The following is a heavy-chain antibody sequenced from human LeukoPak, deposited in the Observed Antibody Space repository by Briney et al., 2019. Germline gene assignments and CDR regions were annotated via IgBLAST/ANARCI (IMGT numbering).Heavy chain of an antibody. D-gene: IGHD2-15*01. CDR2: ISGSGGST. V-gene: IGHV3-23*01. Sequence: GGSLRLSCAASGFTFSSYAMSWVRQAPGKGLEWVSVISGSGGSTYSADSVKGRFTISRDNSKNTLYLQMNSLRAEDTAVYFCVRGYSFGPYGMDVWGQGTTVTVSS. J-gene: IGHJ6*02. CDR1: GFTFSSYA. CDR3: VRGYSFGPYGMDV.